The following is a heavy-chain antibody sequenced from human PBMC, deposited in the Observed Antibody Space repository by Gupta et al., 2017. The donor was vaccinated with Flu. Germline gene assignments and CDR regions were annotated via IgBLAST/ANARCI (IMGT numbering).Heavy chain of an antibody. J-gene: IGHJ4*02. CDR3: ATVDWRGYSYGLDF. V-gene: IGHV1-24*01. CDR2: FDPEDGET. D-gene: IGHD5-18*01. Sequence: QVQLVHNGAEEKQPGPADKVSCKVSGHTLPDFSVHWVRKPPDKGLEWMGGFDPEDGETMYPKKFQGRLIMTQYTSTVTAYMELSSVKSYDTSLYYCATVDWRGYSYGLDFWGQGTLVTVSS. CDR1: GHTLPDFS.